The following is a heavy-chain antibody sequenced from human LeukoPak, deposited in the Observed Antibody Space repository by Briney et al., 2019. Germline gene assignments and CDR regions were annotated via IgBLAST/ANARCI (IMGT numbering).Heavy chain of an antibody. CDR3: AKDWGHMTTVTGTYFDY. CDR1: GFTFSSYG. CDR2: IRYDGSNK. D-gene: IGHD4-17*01. J-gene: IGHJ4*02. Sequence: GGSLRLSCAASGFTFSSYGMHWVRQAPGKGLEWVAFIRYDGSNKYYADSVKGRFTISRDNSKNTLYLQMNSLRAEDTAVYYCAKDWGHMTTVTGTYFDYWGQGTLVTVSS. V-gene: IGHV3-30*02.